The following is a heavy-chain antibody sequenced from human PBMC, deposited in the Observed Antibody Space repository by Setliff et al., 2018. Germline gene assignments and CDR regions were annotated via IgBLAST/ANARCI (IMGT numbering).Heavy chain of an antibody. J-gene: IGHJ4*02. CDR2: IYSSGST. D-gene: IGHD3-3*01. CDR3: ARDGGTKSMNY. V-gene: IGHV4-30-4*08. Sequence: PSETLSLTCTVSGGSISSGDYYWSWIRQPPGKGLEWIGYIYSSGSTYYNPSLKSRVSISVDTSKNQFSLKLSSVTAADTAVYYCARDGGTKSMNYWGQGTLVTVSS. CDR1: GGSISSGDYY.